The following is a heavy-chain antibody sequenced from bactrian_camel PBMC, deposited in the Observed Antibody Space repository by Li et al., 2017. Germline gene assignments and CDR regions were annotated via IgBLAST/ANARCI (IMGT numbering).Heavy chain of an antibody. CDR1: GFTFSLYY. D-gene: IGHD2*01. Sequence: HVQLVESGGGLVQPRGSLRLSCGAFGFTFSLYYMSWVRQAPGKGLEWVSSIYSDGSKTLYADSVKGRFTISKDNTKNTLYLQMNSLKSEDTALYYCATDRDCSGGYCYFGLGFWGQGTQVTVS. CDR3: ATDRDCSGGYCYFGLGF. CDR2: IYSDGSKT. J-gene: IGHJ6*01. V-gene: IGHV3-2*01.